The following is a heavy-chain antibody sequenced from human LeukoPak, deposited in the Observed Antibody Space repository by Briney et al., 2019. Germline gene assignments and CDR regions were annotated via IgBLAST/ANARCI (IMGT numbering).Heavy chain of an antibody. CDR3: ARVTGYMVEDYFDY. J-gene: IGHJ4*02. D-gene: IGHD6-13*01. CDR1: GGSISSYY. Sequence: PSETLSLTCTVSGGSISSYYWSWIRQPPGKGLEWIGYMYYSGTTNYNPSLRSRVIISADTSKNQFSLKLSSVTAADTAVYYCARVTGYMVEDYFDYWGQGTLVTVSS. V-gene: IGHV4-59*12. CDR2: MYYSGTT.